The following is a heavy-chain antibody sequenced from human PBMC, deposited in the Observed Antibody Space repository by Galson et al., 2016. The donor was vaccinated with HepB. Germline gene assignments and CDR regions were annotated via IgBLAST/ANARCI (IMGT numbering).Heavy chain of an antibody. CDR2: ISWNSGSI. V-gene: IGHV3-9*01. J-gene: IGHJ3*02. CDR1: GFTLDHYA. Sequence: SLRLSCAASGFTLDHYAMHWVRQAPGKGLEWVSGISWNSGSIGYADSVKGRFTISRDNAKNSLYLQMNSLRAGDTALYYRAKDPGAYYYDSSGYRRNAFDIWGQGTMVTVSS. D-gene: IGHD3-22*01. CDR3: AKDPGAYYYDSSGYRRNAFDI.